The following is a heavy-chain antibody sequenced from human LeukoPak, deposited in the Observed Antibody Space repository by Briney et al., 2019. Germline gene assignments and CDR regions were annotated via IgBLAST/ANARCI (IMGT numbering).Heavy chain of an antibody. D-gene: IGHD5-12*01. CDR2: IYYSGST. CDR3: ARVGDGYNPFDY. CDR1: GGPISSYY. J-gene: IGHJ4*02. V-gene: IGHV4-59*01. Sequence: SETLSLTCTVSGGPISSYYWSWIRQPPGKGLEWIGYIYYSGSTNYNPSLKSRATISVDTSKNQFSLKLSSVTAADTAVYYCARVGDGYNPFDYWGQGTLVTVSS.